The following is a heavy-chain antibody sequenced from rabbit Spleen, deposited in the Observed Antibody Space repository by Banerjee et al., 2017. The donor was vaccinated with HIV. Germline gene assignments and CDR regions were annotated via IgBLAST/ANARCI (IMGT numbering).Heavy chain of an antibody. D-gene: IGHD6-1*01. CDR3: ARDTASSFSSYGMDL. J-gene: IGHJ6*01. CDR1: GFSFSKNYY. CDR2: IAGTSSGFT. V-gene: IGHV1S45*01. Sequence: QEQLVESGGGLVQPEGSLTLTCTASGFSFSKNYYMCWVRQAPGKGLEWIACIAGTSSGFTYSATWAKGRFTCSKTSSTTVTLQMTSLTVADTATYFCARDTASSFSSYGMDLWGPGTLVTVS.